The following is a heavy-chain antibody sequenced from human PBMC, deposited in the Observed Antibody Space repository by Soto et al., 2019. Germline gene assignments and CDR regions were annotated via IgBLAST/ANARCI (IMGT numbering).Heavy chain of an antibody. CDR3: ARAPPDCSGGSCYHYYYYMDV. V-gene: IGHV6-1*01. D-gene: IGHD2-15*01. CDR2: TYYRSKWYN. J-gene: IGHJ6*03. Sequence: KQSQTLSLTCAISGDSVSSNSAAWNWIRQSPSRGLEWLGRTYYRSKWYNDYAVSVKSRITINPDPSKNQFSLQLNSVTPEDPAVYYCARAPPDCSGGSCYHYYYYMDVWGKGTTVTVSS. CDR1: GDSVSSNSAA.